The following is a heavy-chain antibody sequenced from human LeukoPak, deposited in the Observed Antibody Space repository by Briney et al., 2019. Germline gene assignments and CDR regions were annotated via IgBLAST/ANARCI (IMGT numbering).Heavy chain of an antibody. CDR1: GYTLTGYH. CDR3: ARDQGSLTRSWYTGY. D-gene: IGHD6-13*01. CDR2: INPYSGDT. Sequence: ASVKVPCKASGYTLTGYHIHWVRQAPGQGLEWMGRINPYSGDTNFAQKFQGRVTMTRDTSITTAYMDLSSLTPDDTAVYFCARDQGSLTRSWYTGYWGQGTQVTVSS. J-gene: IGHJ4*02. V-gene: IGHV1-2*06.